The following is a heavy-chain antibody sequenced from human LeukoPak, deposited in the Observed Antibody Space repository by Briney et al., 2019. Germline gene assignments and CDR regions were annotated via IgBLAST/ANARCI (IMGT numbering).Heavy chain of an antibody. CDR2: IYHSGIT. Sequence: PSETLCLTCAVSGDSISSGGYYWNWIRQPPGKGLEWIGYIYHSGITNYNPSLKSRVTISVDRSKNQFSLKLTSLTAADTAVYYCARDLGNSYPLYWGQGILVTVSS. CDR1: GDSISSGGYY. V-gene: IGHV4-30-2*01. D-gene: IGHD1/OR15-1a*01. J-gene: IGHJ4*02. CDR3: ARDLGNSYPLY.